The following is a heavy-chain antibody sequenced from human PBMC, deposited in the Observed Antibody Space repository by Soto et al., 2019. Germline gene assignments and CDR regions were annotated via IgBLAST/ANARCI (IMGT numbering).Heavy chain of an antibody. CDR3: ARSCSVDIVASHGTDDAFDI. CDR2: INPSGGST. D-gene: IGHD5-12*01. Sequence: ASVKVSCKASGYTFTSYYMHWVRQAPGQGLEWMGIINPSGGSTSYAQKFQGRVTMTRDTSTSTVYMELSSLRSEDTAVYYCARSCSVDIVASHGTDDAFDIWGQGTMVTVSS. V-gene: IGHV1-46*01. CDR1: GYTFTSYY. J-gene: IGHJ3*02.